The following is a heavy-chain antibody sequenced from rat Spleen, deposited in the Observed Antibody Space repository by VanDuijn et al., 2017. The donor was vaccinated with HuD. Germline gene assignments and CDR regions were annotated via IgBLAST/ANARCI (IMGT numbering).Heavy chain of an antibody. CDR2: MNYDGSSA. V-gene: IGHV5S10*01. Sequence: EVQLVESDGGLVQPGRSLKLSCATSGFTFSDYYMAWVRQAPKKGLEWVATMNYDGSSAYYRDSVKGRFTISRDHAKNTQYLQVDSLRSEDTATYYCATGPRILRLDWFAYWGQGTLVTVSS. CDR3: ATGPRILRLDWFAY. CDR1: GFTFSDYY. J-gene: IGHJ3*01. D-gene: IGHD1-6*01.